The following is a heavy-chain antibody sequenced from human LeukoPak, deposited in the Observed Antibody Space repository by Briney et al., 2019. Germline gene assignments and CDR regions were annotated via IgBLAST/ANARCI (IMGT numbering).Heavy chain of an antibody. CDR1: GGSLSGYY. CDR3: ARAPPRIAARPISNWFDP. J-gene: IGHJ5*02. Sequence: SETLSLTCAVYGGSLSGYYWSWIRQPPGKGLEWIGEINHRGSTNYNPSLKSRVTISVDTSKNQFSLKLSSVTTADTAVYYCARAPPRIAARPISNWFDPWGQGTLVTVSS. CDR2: INHRGST. V-gene: IGHV4-34*01. D-gene: IGHD6-6*01.